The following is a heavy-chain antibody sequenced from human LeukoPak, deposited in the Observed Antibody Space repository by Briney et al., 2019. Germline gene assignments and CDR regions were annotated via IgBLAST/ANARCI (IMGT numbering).Heavy chain of an antibody. V-gene: IGHV1-69*05. D-gene: IGHD5-24*01. Sequence: SVKVSCKASGGTFSSYAISWVRQAPGQGLEWMGGIIPIFGTANYAQKFQGRVTITTDESTSTAYMELSSLRAEDTALYYCAKDMGKGDGYTFDYWGQGTLVTVSS. CDR2: IIPIFGTA. CDR1: GGTFSSYA. CDR3: AKDMGKGDGYTFDY. J-gene: IGHJ4*02.